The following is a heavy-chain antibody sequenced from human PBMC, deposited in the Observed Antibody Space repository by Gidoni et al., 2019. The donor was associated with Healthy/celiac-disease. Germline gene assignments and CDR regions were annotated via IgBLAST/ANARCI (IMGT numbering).Heavy chain of an antibody. V-gene: IGHV1-8*01. CDR2: MNPNSGNT. D-gene: IGHD3-10*01. CDR3: ARGGHVWYYYGSGSYYNSWFDP. J-gene: IGHJ5*02. CDR1: GYTFTSYD. Sequence: QVQLVQSGAEVKKPGASVKVSCKASGYTFTSYDITWVRQATGQGLEWMGWMNPNSGNTGYAQKFQGRVTMTRNTSISTAYMELSSLRSEDTAVYYCARGGHVWYYYGSGSYYNSWFDPWGQGTLVTVSS.